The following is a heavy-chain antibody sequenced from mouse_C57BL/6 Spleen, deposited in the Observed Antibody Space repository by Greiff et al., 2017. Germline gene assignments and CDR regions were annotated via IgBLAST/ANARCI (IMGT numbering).Heavy chain of an antibody. D-gene: IGHD2-2*01. Sequence: EVQGVESGGGLVKPGGSLKLSCAASGFTFSSYAMSWVRQTPEKRLEWVATISDGGSYTYYPDNVKGRFTISRDNAKNNLYLQMSHLKSEDTAMYYCARRGYLYYAMDYWGQGTSVTVSS. CDR3: ARRGYLYYAMDY. CDR2: ISDGGSYT. CDR1: GFTFSSYA. V-gene: IGHV5-4*01. J-gene: IGHJ4*01.